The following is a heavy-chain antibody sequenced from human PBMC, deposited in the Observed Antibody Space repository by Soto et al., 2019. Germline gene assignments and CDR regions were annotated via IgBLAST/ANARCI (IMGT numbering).Heavy chain of an antibody. Sequence: QVQLQESGPGLVKPSETLSLTCIVSNGSISSYYWSWFRQPHGKGLEWIGSIYSSGSTNYNPSLKSLVTISVDTSKSQFSLRLSYVTAAYTAVYYCARVLTGTPIPGEYWGQGTLVTVAS. CDR3: ARVLTGTPIPGEY. J-gene: IGHJ4*02. CDR2: IYSSGST. D-gene: IGHD1-7*01. V-gene: IGHV4-59*01. CDR1: NGSISSYY.